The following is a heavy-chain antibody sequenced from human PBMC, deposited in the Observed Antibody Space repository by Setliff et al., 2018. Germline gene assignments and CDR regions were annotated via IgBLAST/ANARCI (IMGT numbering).Heavy chain of an antibody. CDR2: ISLYDGHT. D-gene: IGHD3-3*01. J-gene: IGHJ6*03. Sequence: GASVKVSCKASGYTFTSYDINWVRQAPGQGLEWMGFISLYDGHTNYAQNFQGRVTMTRNTSISTAYMELSSLRSEDTAVYYCARSWGYYNFWSGYPHMRAYYYYYMDVWGKGTTVTVSS. CDR1: GYTFTSYD. V-gene: IGHV1-8*02. CDR3: ARSWGYYNFWSGYPHMRAYYYYYMDV.